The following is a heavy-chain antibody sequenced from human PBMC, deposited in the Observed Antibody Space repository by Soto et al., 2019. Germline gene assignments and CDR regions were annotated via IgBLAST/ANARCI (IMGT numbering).Heavy chain of an antibody. CDR3: ARGGKYNWNHNWFDP. CDR1: GGSFSGYY. J-gene: IGHJ5*02. Sequence: SETLSLTCAVYGGSFSGYYWTWIRQPPGTGLEWIGEINHSGSTNYNPSLKSRVTISVDRSKNQFSLKLSSVTAADTAVYYCARGGKYNWNHNWFDPWGQGTLVTVSS. CDR2: INHSGST. V-gene: IGHV4-34*01. D-gene: IGHD1-20*01.